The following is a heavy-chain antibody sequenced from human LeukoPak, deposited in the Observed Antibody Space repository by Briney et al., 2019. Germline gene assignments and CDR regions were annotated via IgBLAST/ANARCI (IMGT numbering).Heavy chain of an antibody. Sequence: PSETLSLTCAVCGGSFSGYYWSWIRQPPGKGLEWIGEINHSGSTNYNPSLKSRVTISVDTSKNQFSLKLSSVTAADTAVYYCARGVTGRYYFDYWGQGMLVTVSS. V-gene: IGHV4-34*01. CDR2: INHSGST. CDR3: ARGVTGRYYFDY. D-gene: IGHD7-27*01. J-gene: IGHJ4*02. CDR1: GGSFSGYY.